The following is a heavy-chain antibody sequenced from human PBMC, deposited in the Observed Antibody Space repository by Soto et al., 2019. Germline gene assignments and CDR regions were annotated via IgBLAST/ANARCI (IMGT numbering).Heavy chain of an antibody. CDR1: DSSVSSDC. V-gene: IGHV4-59*02. J-gene: IGHJ6*03. CDR2: IYYSGST. Sequence: SETLSLTGTVCDSSVSSDCWSWIRQPPGKGLEWIGYIYYSGSTNYNPSLKSRVTISVDTSKNQFSLKLSSVTAADTAVYYCARAPPHYYYYYMDVWGKGTTVTVSS. CDR3: ARAPPHYYYYYMDV.